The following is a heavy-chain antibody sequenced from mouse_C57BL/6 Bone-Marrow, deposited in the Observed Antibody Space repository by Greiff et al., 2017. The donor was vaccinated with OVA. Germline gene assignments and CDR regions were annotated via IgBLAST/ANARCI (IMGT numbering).Heavy chain of an antibody. V-gene: IGHV1-74*01. CDR1: GYTFTSYW. J-gene: IGHJ1*03. CDR3: TIAGTLSWYFDV. Sequence: QVQLQQPGAELVKPGASVKVSCKASGYTFTSYWMHWVKQRPGQGLEWIGRIHPSDSDTNYNPKFKGKATLTADKSSSTAYMQLSSLTSEDAAVYCCTIAGTLSWYFDVWGTGTTVTVSS. CDR2: IHPSDSDT. D-gene: IGHD4-1*01.